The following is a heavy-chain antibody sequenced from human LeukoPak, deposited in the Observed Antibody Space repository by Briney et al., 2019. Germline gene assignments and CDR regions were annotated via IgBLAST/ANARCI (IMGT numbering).Heavy chain of an antibody. V-gene: IGHV5-51*01. D-gene: IGHD2-15*01. CDR1: GYSFTNYW. Sequence: GESLKISCKGSGYSFTNYWVGWLRQMPGEGLEWMGLIYPGNSDTRNSPSFQGQVTISADKSSDTVYLQWSSLKASDTAMYYCARGHCSGVGCYLPCDYWGQGTLVTVSS. J-gene: IGHJ4*02. CDR2: IYPGNSDT. CDR3: ARGHCSGVGCYLPCDY.